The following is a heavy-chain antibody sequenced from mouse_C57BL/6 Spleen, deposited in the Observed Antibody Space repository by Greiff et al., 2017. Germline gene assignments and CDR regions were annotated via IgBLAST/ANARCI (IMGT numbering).Heavy chain of an antibody. CDR2: ISSGGSYT. CDR1: GFTFSSYG. J-gene: IGHJ4*01. D-gene: IGHD2-3*01. Sequence: EVQLVESGGDLVKPGGSLKLSCAASGFTFSSYGMSWVRQTPDKRLEWVATISSGGSYTYYPDSVKGRFTISRDNAKNTLYLQMSSLKSEDTAMYYCARHDDGRGAYAMDYWGQGTSVTVSS. V-gene: IGHV5-6*01. CDR3: ARHDDGRGAYAMDY.